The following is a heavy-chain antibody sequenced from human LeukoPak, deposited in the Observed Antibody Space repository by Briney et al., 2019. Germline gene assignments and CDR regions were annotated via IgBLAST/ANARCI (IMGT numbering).Heavy chain of an antibody. CDR1: GYTFTSYD. CDR2: MNPNSGNT. D-gene: IGHD3-9*01. J-gene: IGHJ4*02. CDR3: ARGSNFDWLFPFDY. Sequence: GASVEVSCKASGYTFTSYDINWVRQATGQGPEWMGWMNPNSGNTGYAQKFQGRVTMTRNTSISTAYMELSSLRSEDTAVYYCARGSNFDWLFPFDYWGQGTLVTVSS. V-gene: IGHV1-8*01.